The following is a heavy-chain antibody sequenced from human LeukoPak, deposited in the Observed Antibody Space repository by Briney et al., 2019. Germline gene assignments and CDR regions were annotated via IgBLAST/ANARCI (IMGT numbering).Heavy chain of an antibody. D-gene: IGHD3-9*01. CDR2: ISSSSTTI. CDR3: ARSFYYDTLTGYYFFDY. CDR1: GFTFSSYS. Sequence: GGSLRLSCVASGFTFSSYSIHWVRQAPGKGLEWVSYISSSSTTIYYADSVKGRFTITRDNAKNSLYLQMNSLRAEDTAVYYCARSFYYDTLTGYYFFDYWGQGHLVTVSS. V-gene: IGHV3-48*04. J-gene: IGHJ4*02.